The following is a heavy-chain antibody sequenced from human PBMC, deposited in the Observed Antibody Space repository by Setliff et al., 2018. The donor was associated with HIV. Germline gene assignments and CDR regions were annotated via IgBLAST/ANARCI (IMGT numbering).Heavy chain of an antibody. CDR2: IFYSGYA. V-gene: IGHV4-38-2*01. CDR1: GYFISSGYF. Sequence: SETLSLTCAVSGYFISSGYFWTWIRQSPGEGLEWIGYIFYSGYAKYNPSLRSRVTVSLDTSKNQFSLKLTSLTAADTAVYYCARVVKGSGYLGSYYYYMDVWGKGTTVTVSS. D-gene: IGHD3-3*01. J-gene: IGHJ6*03. CDR3: ARVVKGSGYLGSYYYYMDV.